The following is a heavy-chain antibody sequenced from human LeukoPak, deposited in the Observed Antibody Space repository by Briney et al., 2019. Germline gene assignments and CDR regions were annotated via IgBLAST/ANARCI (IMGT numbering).Heavy chain of an antibody. V-gene: IGHV1-2*02. CDR2: INCNSGGT. CDR1: GYTFIGYY. J-gene: IGHJ4*02. D-gene: IGHD3-22*01. CDR3: ARVYYYDSSGPRLDF. Sequence: ASVKVSCKASGYTFIGYYIHWVRQAPGRGLEWMGWINCNSGGTNYAQNFQGRVTMTRDQSISTAYVELRRLTSDDTAMYYCARVYYYDSSGPRLDFWGQGTLVTVSS.